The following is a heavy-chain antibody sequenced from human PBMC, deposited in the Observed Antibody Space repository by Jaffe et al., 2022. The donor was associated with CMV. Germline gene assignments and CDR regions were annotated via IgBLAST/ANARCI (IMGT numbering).Heavy chain of an antibody. J-gene: IGHJ6*02. CDR3: ATWGIQLWKYYYYYYGMDV. D-gene: IGHD5-18*01. Sequence: EVQLLESGGGLVQPGGSLRLSCAASGFTFSSYAMSWVRQAPGKGLEWVSAISGSGGSTYYADSVKGRFTISRDNSKNTLYLQMNSLRAEDTAVYYCATWGIQLWKYYYYYYGMDVWGQGTTVTVSS. V-gene: IGHV3-23*01. CDR2: ISGSGGST. CDR1: GFTFSSYA.